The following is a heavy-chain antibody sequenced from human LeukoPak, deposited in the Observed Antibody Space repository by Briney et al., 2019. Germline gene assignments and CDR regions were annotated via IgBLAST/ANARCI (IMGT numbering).Heavy chain of an antibody. D-gene: IGHD3-22*01. CDR3: AKASNYHDSSGPFDY. V-gene: IGHV3-23*01. Sequence: GGSLRLSCAASGFTFSSYAMSWVRQAPGKGLEWVSAISGSGGSTYYADSVKGRFTISRDNSKNTLYLQMNSLRAEDTAVYYCAKASNYHDSSGPFDYWGQGTLVTVSS. CDR1: GFTFSSYA. J-gene: IGHJ4*02. CDR2: ISGSGGST.